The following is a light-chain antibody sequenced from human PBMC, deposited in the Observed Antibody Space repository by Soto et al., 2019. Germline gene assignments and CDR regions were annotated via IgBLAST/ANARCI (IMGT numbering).Light chain of an antibody. V-gene: IGLV1-44*01. CDR2: SND. J-gene: IGLJ1*01. CDR3: ASWDDSLSAFV. Sequence: QSVLTQPPSASGSPGQRVTVSCSGRGSNIGNNPVNWFQQLPGTAPKLLIYSNDQRPSGAPDRFSGSRSGTSASLAIGGLQSEDEADYYCASWDDSLSAFVFGTGTKVTVL. CDR1: GSNIGNNP.